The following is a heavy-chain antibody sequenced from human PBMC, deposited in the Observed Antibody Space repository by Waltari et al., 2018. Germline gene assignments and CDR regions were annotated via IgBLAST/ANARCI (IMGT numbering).Heavy chain of an antibody. J-gene: IGHJ4*01. CDR2: IKSQSDGATT. CDR1: GFGFNAAW. V-gene: IGHV3-15*01. D-gene: IGHD7-27*01. CDR3: TTRDALWGG. Sequence: EVKMVESGGGSMKPGDSLRLSCVASGFGFNAAWLTWVRQAPGKGLEGVGRIKSQSDGATTDFAAAGRGRFSISRDDSQNRVFLQMNSLRTEDTALYDCTTRDALWGGWSHGTLVTVSS.